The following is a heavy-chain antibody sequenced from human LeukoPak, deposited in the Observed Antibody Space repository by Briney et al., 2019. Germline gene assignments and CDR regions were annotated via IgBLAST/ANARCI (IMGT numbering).Heavy chain of an antibody. CDR3: ARIRGRIRYFDRMYYFDY. V-gene: IGHV4-59*12. J-gene: IGHJ4*02. D-gene: IGHD3-9*01. CDR2: IYYSGST. Sequence: SETLSLTCAVYGGSFSGYYWSWIRQPPGKGLEWIGYIYYSGSTNYNPSLKSRVTISVDTSKNQFSLKLSSVTAADTAVYYCARIRGRIRYFDRMYYFDYWGQGTLVTVSS. CDR1: GGSFSGYY.